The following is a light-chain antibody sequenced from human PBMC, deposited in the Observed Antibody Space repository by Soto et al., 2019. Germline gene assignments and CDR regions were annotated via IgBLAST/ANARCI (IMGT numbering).Light chain of an antibody. J-gene: IGLJ2*01. CDR2: GNS. Sequence: QSVLTQPPSVSGAPGQRVTISCTGSSSNIGADYDVHWYQQLPGTAPKLLIYGNSNRPSGVPDRFSGSKSGTSATLAITGLQAEDEADYYCQYYYSSLIGEVFGGGTKLTVL. CDR3: QYYYSSLIGEV. V-gene: IGLV1-40*01. CDR1: SSNIGADYD.